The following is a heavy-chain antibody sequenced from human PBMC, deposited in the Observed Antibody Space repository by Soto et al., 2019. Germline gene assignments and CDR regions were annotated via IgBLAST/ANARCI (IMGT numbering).Heavy chain of an antibody. CDR2: IHSGGT. V-gene: IGHV4-30-2*01. CDR1: GYSISGSHYS. J-gene: IGHJ5*02. D-gene: IGHD6-19*01. CDR3: SPSSRGWPNWFDP. Sequence: LPLQESGSRLVKPSQTLSLTCAVSGYSISGSHYSWSWIRQPPGKGLEWIGYIHSGGTHSSPSLRSRVSISLDGSTNQFSLRLTSVTAADSAVYYCSPSSRGWPNWFDPWGQGALVTGSS.